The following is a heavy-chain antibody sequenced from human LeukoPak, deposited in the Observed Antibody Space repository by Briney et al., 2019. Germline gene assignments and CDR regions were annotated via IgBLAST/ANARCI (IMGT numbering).Heavy chain of an antibody. Sequence: GGSLRLSCAASGFTFSSYAMSWVRQAPGKGLEWVSGISPSGDITYYVDSVKGRFTISRDNSKNTLYLQMTSLRAEDTALYYCAKDSDELIAATYNWFDSWGQGTLVTVSS. J-gene: IGHJ5*01. CDR1: GFTFSSYA. V-gene: IGHV3-23*01. CDR3: AKDSDELIAATYNWFDS. CDR2: ISPSGDIT. D-gene: IGHD6-13*01.